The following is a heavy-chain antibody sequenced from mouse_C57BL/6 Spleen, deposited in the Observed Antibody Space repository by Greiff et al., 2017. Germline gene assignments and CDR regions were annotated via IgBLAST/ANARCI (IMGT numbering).Heavy chain of an antibody. CDR2: INPGSGGT. CDR3: AIGDLLWLRENAMDY. CDR1: GYAFTNYL. V-gene: IGHV1-54*01. J-gene: IGHJ4*01. D-gene: IGHD2-2*01. Sequence: QVQLQQSGAELVRPGTSVKVSCKASGYAFTNYLIEWVKQRPGQGLEWIGVINPGSGGTNYNQKFKGKATLTVDKSSSTAYMQLSSLTSEDSAVYYCAIGDLLWLRENAMDYWGQGTSVTVSS.